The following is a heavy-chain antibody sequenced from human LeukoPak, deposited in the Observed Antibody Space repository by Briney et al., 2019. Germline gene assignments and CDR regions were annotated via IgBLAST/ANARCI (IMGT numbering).Heavy chain of an antibody. D-gene: IGHD6-13*01. CDR3: ARAAYSSTWYSRYFDL. Sequence: GGSLRLSYAASGFTFRSYDMHWVRQATGKGLEWVSGIGTAGEIYYPGSVKGRFTISRENAKNSLYLQMNSLRAGDTAVYYCARAAYSSTWYSRYFDLWGRGTLVTVSS. CDR2: IGTAGEI. CDR1: GFTFRSYD. J-gene: IGHJ2*01. V-gene: IGHV3-13*01.